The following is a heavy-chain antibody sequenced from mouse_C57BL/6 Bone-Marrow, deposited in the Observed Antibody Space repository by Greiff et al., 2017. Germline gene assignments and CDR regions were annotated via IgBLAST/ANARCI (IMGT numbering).Heavy chain of an antibody. CDR3: ARHDAGDYLDY. J-gene: IGHJ2*01. CDR1: GFTFSSYG. CDR2: ISSGGSYT. V-gene: IGHV5-6*01. Sequence: DVHLVESGGDLVKPGGSLKLSCAASGFTFSSYGMSWVRQTPDKRLEWVATISSGGSYTYYPDSLKGRFTIARDNAKNTLYLQMSSLKSEDTAMYYCARHDAGDYLDYWGQGTTLTVSS.